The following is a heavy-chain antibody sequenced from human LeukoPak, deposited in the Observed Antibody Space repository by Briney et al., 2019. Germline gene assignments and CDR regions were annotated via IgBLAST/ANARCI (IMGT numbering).Heavy chain of an antibody. V-gene: IGHV4-30-2*01. CDR2: IHHSGST. CDR3: ARVVVTYAAFYFDY. CDR1: GGSISSGGYS. D-gene: IGHD2-21*02. J-gene: IGHJ4*02. Sequence: SETLSLTCAVSGGSISSGGYSWSWIRQPPGEGLEWIANIHHSGSTFYNPSLKSRVTVSVDRSKNQFSLNLSSMTAADTAVYYCARVVVTYAAFYFDYWGQGTLFTVSS.